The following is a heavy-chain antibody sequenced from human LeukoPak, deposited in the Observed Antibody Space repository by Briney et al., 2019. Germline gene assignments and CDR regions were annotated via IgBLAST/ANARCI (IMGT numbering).Heavy chain of an antibody. CDR2: ISYDGSNK. CDR3: ARELVGATRAYYFDY. V-gene: IGHV3-30*03. D-gene: IGHD1-26*01. J-gene: IGHJ4*02. CDR1: GFTFSSYG. Sequence: GGSLRLSCAASGFTFSSYGMHWVRQAPGKGLEWVAVISYDGSNKYYADSVKGRFTISRDNSKNTLYLQMNSLRAEDTAVYYCARELVGATRAYYFDYWGQGTLVTVSS.